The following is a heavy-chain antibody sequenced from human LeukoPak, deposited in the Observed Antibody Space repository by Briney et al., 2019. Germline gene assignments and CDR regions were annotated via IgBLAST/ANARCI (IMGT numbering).Heavy chain of an antibody. CDR1: GDSISSYY. D-gene: IGHD3-10*02. V-gene: IGHV4-59*08. Sequence: SETLSLTCTVSGDSISSYYWSWIRQPPGKGLEWIGYIYYSGSTNYNPSLKSRVTISVDTSKNQFSLKLSSVTAADTAVYYCARHNDYYVVGGMDVWGQGTTVTVSS. CDR2: IYYSGST. CDR3: ARHNDYYVVGGMDV. J-gene: IGHJ6*02.